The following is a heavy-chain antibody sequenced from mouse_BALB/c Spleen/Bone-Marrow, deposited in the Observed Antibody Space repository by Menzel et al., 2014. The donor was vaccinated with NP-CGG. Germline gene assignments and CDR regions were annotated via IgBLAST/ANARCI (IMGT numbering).Heavy chain of an antibody. Sequence: QVQLQQFGAELAKPGASVKMSCKASGYTFTDYWMHWVKQRPGQGLEWLGYINPSTGYTEYNQKFKDKATLTADKSSSTAYMQLNSLTSEDSAVYYCARFYDGYYLPLDYWGQGTTLTVSS. CDR1: GYTFTDYW. CDR2: INPSTGYT. CDR3: ARFYDGYYLPLDY. D-gene: IGHD2-3*01. V-gene: IGHV1-7*01. J-gene: IGHJ2*01.